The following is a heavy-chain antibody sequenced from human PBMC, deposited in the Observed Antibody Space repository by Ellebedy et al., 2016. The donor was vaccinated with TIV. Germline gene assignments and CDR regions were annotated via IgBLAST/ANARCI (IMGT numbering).Heavy chain of an antibody. D-gene: IGHD1-1*01. Sequence: SETLSLXCTVSGGSMRNYYWSWVRQPAGKGLEWIGRIHTSGTTNYNPSVKSRVTLSVDTSKRYFSLKLSSVTAADTAVYYCARLITGSHYYYNIDVWGKGTTVTVSS. CDR1: GGSMRNYY. CDR3: ARLITGSHYYYNIDV. V-gene: IGHV4-4*07. J-gene: IGHJ6*03. CDR2: IHTSGTT.